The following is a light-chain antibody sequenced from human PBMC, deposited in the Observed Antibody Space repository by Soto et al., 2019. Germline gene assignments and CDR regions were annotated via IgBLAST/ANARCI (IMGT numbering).Light chain of an antibody. V-gene: IGKV1-13*02. CDR3: QQFTSYPIT. J-gene: IGKJ5*01. CDR1: QGITAA. CDR2: IAS. Sequence: AIQLTQSPSSLSASVGDTVTITCRASQGITAALAWYQQKPGKAPKLLISIASSLETGVPSRFSGSGSGTDFTLTLTTLQPEDFATYFCQQFTSYPITFGQGTRLEIK.